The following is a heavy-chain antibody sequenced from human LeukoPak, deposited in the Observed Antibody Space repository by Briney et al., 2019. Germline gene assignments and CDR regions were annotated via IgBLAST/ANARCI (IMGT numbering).Heavy chain of an antibody. V-gene: IGHV4-39*07. Sequence: PSETLSLNCTVSGASVTSTGDCWAWLRQPPGKGLGGIGSMYYNGATYYNPPLTSRVTRALDTSKNQFSLKLNSVTAAYASVYYCAREQYAFNSYMDFWRKGTTVSVSS. CDR3: AREQYAFNSYMDF. CDR2: MYYNGAT. J-gene: IGHJ6*03. CDR1: GASVTSTGDC. D-gene: IGHD5-24*01.